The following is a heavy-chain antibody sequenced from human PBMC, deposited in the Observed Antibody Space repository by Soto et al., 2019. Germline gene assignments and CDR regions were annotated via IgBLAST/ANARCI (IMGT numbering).Heavy chain of an antibody. J-gene: IGHJ3*02. CDR3: ARLGREMQWLTTADAFDI. CDR1: GGSISSSSYY. V-gene: IGHV4-39*01. Sequence: SETLSLTCTVSGGSISSSSYYWGWIRQPPGKGLEWIGSIYYSGSTYYNPSLKSRVTISVDTSKNQFSLKLSSVTAADTAVYYCARLGREMQWLTTADAFDIWGQGTMVTVSS. D-gene: IGHD6-19*01. CDR2: IYYSGST.